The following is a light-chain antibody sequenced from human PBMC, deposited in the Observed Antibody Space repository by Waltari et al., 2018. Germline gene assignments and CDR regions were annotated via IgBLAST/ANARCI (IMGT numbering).Light chain of an antibody. CDR3: AAWDDSLNAWV. J-gene: IGLJ3*02. Sequence: QSVLTQPPSASGTPGQRVTISCFGSSSNIGSNTVNWYQQVPGTAPKLLIYINNQGPSGVPGRFSGSKSGASASLAISGLQSEDEADYSCAAWDDSLNAWVFGGGTKLTVL. CDR1: SSNIGSNT. CDR2: INN. V-gene: IGLV1-44*01.